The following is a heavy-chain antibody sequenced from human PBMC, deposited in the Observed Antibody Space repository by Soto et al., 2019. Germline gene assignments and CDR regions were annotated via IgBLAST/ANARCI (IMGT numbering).Heavy chain of an antibody. CDR1: GYTLTELS. D-gene: IGHD6-13*01. V-gene: IGHV1-24*01. CDR3: ARAPTSKYSSSWYTFDP. CDR2: FDPEDGET. Sequence: ASVKVSCKVSGYTLTELSMHWVRQAPGKGLEWMGGFDPEDGETIYAQKFQGRVAMTEDTSTDTAYMELSSLRSEDTAVYYCARAPTSKYSSSWYTFDPWGQGTLVTVSS. J-gene: IGHJ5*02.